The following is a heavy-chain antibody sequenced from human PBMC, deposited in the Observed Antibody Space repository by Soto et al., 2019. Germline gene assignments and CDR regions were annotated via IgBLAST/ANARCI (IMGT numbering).Heavy chain of an antibody. Sequence: ASVKVSCKASGYTFTSYGISWVRQAPGQGLEWMGWISAYNGNTNYAQKLQGRVTMTTDTSTSTAYMELRSLRSDDTAVYYCATQLVADSADGYRGEGTLVTVSS. CDR3: ATQLVADSADGY. CDR1: GYTFTSYG. CDR2: ISAYNGNT. J-gene: IGHJ4*02. D-gene: IGHD6-6*01. V-gene: IGHV1-18*01.